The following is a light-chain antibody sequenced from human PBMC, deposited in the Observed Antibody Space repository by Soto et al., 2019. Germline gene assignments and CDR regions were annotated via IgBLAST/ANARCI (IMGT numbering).Light chain of an antibody. Sequence: QLVLTQPPSASGTPGQRVTISCSGSSSNIGSKTVNWYQQLPGTAPKLLIYSNNQRPLGVPDRFSGSKSDTSASLAISGLQSEDEADYYCAAGDDSLNGVVSGGGTQLTVL. CDR3: AAGDDSLNGVV. CDR1: SSNIGSKT. J-gene: IGLJ2*01. V-gene: IGLV1-44*01. CDR2: SNN.